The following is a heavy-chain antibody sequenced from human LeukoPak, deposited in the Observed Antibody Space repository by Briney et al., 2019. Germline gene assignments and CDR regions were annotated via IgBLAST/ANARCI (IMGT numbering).Heavy chain of an antibody. CDR2: IYPGDSDT. CDR1: GYSFTTYW. D-gene: IGHD1-26*01. Sequence: GESLKISCKGSGYSFTTYWIGWVRQMPGKGLEWMGIIYPGDSDTRYSPSFQGQVTISADKSISTAYLQWSSLKASDTAMYYCARLLVGATEHNHFDYWGQGTLVTVSS. J-gene: IGHJ4*02. CDR3: ARLLVGATEHNHFDY. V-gene: IGHV5-51*01.